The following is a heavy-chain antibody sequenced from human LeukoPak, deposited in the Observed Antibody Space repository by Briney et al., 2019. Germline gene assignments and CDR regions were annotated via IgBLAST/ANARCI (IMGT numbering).Heavy chain of an antibody. Sequence: SETLSLTCTVSGASIRSSYWSWIRQSRGKGLEWIGYIHYTEGGNYNPSLKSRVTISLDTSRNQFSLKLTSVTAADTAVYYCARDYYDSGGFHRTFDIWGQGTMVTVSS. CDR1: GASIRSSY. V-gene: IGHV4-59*01. D-gene: IGHD3-22*01. CDR3: ARDYYDSGGFHRTFDI. CDR2: IHYTEGG. J-gene: IGHJ3*02.